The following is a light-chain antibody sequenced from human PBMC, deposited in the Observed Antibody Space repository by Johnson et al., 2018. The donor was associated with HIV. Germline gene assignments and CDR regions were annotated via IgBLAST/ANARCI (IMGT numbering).Light chain of an antibody. Sequence: QSALTQPPSVSAAPGQKVTISCSGSSSNIGNNYVSWYQQLPGTAPKLLIYDNNKRPSGIPDRFSGSKSGTSATLGITGLQTGDEAEYYCGTWDSSLSAYVFGTGTKVTV. CDR3: GTWDSSLSAYV. CDR2: DNN. J-gene: IGLJ1*01. CDR1: SSNIGNNY. V-gene: IGLV1-51*01.